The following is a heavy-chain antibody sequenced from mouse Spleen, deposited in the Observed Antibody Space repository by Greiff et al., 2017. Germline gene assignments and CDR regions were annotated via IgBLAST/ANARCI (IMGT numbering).Heavy chain of an antibody. CDR3: ARLITTVVFDY. CDR1: GFTFSSYA. D-gene: IGHD1-1*01. Sequence: EVMLVESGGGLVKPGGSLKLSCAASGFTFSSYAMSWVRQTPEKRLEWVATISSGGSYTYYPDSVKGRFTISRDNAKNTLYLQMSSLRSEDTAMYYCARLITTVVFDYWGQGTTLTVSS. J-gene: IGHJ2*01. V-gene: IGHV5-9-1*01. CDR2: ISSGGSYT.